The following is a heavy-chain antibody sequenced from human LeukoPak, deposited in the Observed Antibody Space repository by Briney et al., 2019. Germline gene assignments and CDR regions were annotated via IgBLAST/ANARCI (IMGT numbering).Heavy chain of an antibody. V-gene: IGHV1-69*04. CDR2: IIPIFGIA. Sequence: SVKVSCKASGGTFSCYAISCVRQAPGQGLEWMGRIIPIFGIANYAQKFQGRVTITADKSTSTAYMELSSLRSEDTAVYYCARVEAVAGNRNTYYYYYGMDVWGQGTTVTVSS. CDR1: GGTFSCYA. J-gene: IGHJ6*02. D-gene: IGHD6-19*01. CDR3: ARVEAVAGNRNTYYYYYGMDV.